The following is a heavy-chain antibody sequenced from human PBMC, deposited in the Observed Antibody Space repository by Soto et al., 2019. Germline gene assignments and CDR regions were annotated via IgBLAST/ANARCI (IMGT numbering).Heavy chain of an antibody. CDR1: GGSFSGYY. J-gene: IGHJ5*02. CDR2: INHSGST. V-gene: IGHV4-34*01. CDR3: ASGRKRVVVAATPVWFDP. D-gene: IGHD2-15*01. Sequence: QVQLQQWGAGLLKPSETLSLTCAVYGGSFSGYYWSWIRQPPGKGLEWIGEINHSGSTNYNPSLKRPVTISVDTFKNQFSVKLSSVTAADTAVYDCASGRKRVVVAATPVWFDPWGQGTLVTVAS.